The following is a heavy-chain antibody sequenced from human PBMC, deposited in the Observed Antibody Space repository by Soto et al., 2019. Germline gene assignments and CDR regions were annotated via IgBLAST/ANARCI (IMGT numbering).Heavy chain of an antibody. CDR1: GFTFSNYW. D-gene: IGHD2-21*01. Sequence: GGSLRLSCGASGFTFSNYWMHWVRQAPGEGLVWVSRISGDGSFTRFADSVKGRFTISRDNAKNTMSLQMNSLRVDDTAVYYCARVGGGAGNFDYWGQGTLVTVSS. J-gene: IGHJ4*02. CDR2: ISGDGSFT. V-gene: IGHV3-74*01. CDR3: ARVGGGAGNFDY.